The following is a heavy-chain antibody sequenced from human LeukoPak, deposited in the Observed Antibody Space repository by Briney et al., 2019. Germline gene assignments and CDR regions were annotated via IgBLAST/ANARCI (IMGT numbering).Heavy chain of an antibody. D-gene: IGHD3-3*01. Sequence: PSETLSLTCAVYGGSFSGYYWSWIRQPPGKGLEWIGEINHSGSTNYNPSLKIRVTISVDTSKNQFSLKLSSVTAADTAVYYCARGRSERVTIFGVVSARFDPWGQGTLVTVSS. CDR1: GGSFSGYY. J-gene: IGHJ5*02. CDR2: INHSGST. V-gene: IGHV4-34*01. CDR3: ARGRSERVTIFGVVSARFDP.